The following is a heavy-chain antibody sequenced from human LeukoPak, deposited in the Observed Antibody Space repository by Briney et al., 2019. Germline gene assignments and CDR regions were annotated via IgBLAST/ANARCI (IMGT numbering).Heavy chain of an antibody. CDR3: TLGDCTNGVCYSSLFDY. CDR1: GFTFSNAW. D-gene: IGHD2-8*01. Sequence: GGSLRLSWAASGFTFSNAWMSWVRQAPGKGLEWVGRIKSKTDGGTTDYAAPVKGRFTISRDDSKNTLYLQMNSLKPEDTAVYYCTLGDCTNGVCYSSLFDYWGQGTLVTVSS. CDR2: IKSKTDGGTT. J-gene: IGHJ4*02. V-gene: IGHV3-15*01.